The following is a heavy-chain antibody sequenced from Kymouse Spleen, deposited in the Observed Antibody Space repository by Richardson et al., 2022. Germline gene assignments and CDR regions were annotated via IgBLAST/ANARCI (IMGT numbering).Heavy chain of an antibody. Sequence: QVQLVESGGGVVQPGRSLRLSCAASGFTFSSYGMHWVRQAPGKGLEWVAVISYDGSNKYYADSVKGRFTISRDNSKNTLYLQMNSLRAEDTAVYYCAKDLRGSSSGDYYYYGMDVWGQGTTVTVSS. D-gene: IGHD6-6*01. CDR2: ISYDGSNK. V-gene: IGHV3-30*18. J-gene: IGHJ6*02. CDR1: GFTFSSYG. CDR3: AKDLRGSSSGDYYYYGMDV.